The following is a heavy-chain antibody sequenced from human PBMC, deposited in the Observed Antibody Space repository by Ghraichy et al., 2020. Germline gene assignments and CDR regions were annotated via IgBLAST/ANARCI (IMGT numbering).Heavy chain of an antibody. D-gene: IGHD1-26*01. J-gene: IGHJ6*02. CDR2: LSGSGGST. CDR1: GFTFSSYA. Sequence: GESLNISCAASGFTFSSYAMSWVRQAPGKGLEWVSALSGSGGSTYYADSVKGRFTISRDNSKNTLYLQMNSLRAEDTALYYCAKSGGRYYYYYYGMDVWGQGTTVTVSS. V-gene: IGHV3-23*01. CDR3: AKSGGRYYYYYYGMDV.